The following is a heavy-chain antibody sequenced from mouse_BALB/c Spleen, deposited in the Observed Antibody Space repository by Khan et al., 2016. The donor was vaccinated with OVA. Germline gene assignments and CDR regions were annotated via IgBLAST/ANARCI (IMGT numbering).Heavy chain of an antibody. J-gene: IGHJ3*01. CDR1: GYTFTSYY. Sequence: QVRLQQSGAELVKPGASVKLSCKASGYTFTSYYMYWVKQRPGQGLEWIGEINPSNGGTNFNEKFKSKATLTVDKSSSTAYMQLSSLTSEDSAVYNCTRRGTMITTSFAYWGQGTLITVSA. D-gene: IGHD2-4*01. CDR2: INPSNGGT. CDR3: TRRGTMITTSFAY. V-gene: IGHV1S81*02.